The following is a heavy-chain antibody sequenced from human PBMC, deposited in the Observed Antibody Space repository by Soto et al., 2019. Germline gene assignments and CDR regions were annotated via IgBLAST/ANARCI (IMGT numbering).Heavy chain of an antibody. CDR1: GYTFSGYY. J-gene: IGHJ6*02. CDR2: INPNSGGT. V-gene: IGHV1-2*02. D-gene: IGHD2-2*02. CDR3: ARSLTEGYCTITGCYTRPLYGMDV. Sequence: ASVKVSCKASGYTFSGYYIHWLRQAPGQGLEWMGWINPNSGGTNYAQKFQGRVTVARDTPTSTAYMELSRLTSDDTAVYYCARSLTEGYCTITGCYTRPLYGMDVWG.